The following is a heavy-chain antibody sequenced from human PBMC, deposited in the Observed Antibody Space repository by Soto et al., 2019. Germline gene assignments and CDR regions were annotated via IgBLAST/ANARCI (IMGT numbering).Heavy chain of an antibody. J-gene: IGHJ3*02. Sequence: GGSLRLSCAASGFTFSSYAMSWVRQAPGKGLEWVSAISGSGGSTYYADSVKGRFTISRDNSKNTLYLQMNSLRAEDTAVYYCAKDGYIVVVPAATGKDAFDIWGQGTMVTVSS. V-gene: IGHV3-23*01. D-gene: IGHD2-2*01. CDR2: ISGSGGST. CDR1: GFTFSSYA. CDR3: AKDGYIVVVPAATGKDAFDI.